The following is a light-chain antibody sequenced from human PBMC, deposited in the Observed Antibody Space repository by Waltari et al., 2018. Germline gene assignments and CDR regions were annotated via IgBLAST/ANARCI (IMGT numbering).Light chain of an antibody. CDR3: AAWDDSLSGRV. Sequence: QSVLTQPPSASGTPGQRVTISCSGSSSNIVSNYVYWYQQLPGTAPKLLIYTSDQLPSGVPDRCVGSRSGTSASRAIRGLRSEDEADYYCAAWDDSLSGRVFGGGTKLTVL. CDR1: SSNIVSNY. CDR2: TSD. V-gene: IGLV1-47*01. J-gene: IGLJ3*02.